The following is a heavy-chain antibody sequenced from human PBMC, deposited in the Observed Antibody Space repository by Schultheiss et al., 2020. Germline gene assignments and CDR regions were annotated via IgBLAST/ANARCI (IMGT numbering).Heavy chain of an antibody. D-gene: IGHD2-15*01. CDR1: GGTFSSYT. V-gene: IGHV1-24*01. J-gene: IGHJ6*02. Sequence: ASVKVSCKASGGTFSSYTISWVRQAPGKGLEWMGGFDPEDGETIYAQKFQGRVTMTEDTSTDTAYMELSSLRSEDTAVYYCATYCSGGSCYVSVREGYYYGMDVWGQGTTVTVSS. CDR3: ATYCSGGSCYVSVREGYYYGMDV. CDR2: FDPEDGET.